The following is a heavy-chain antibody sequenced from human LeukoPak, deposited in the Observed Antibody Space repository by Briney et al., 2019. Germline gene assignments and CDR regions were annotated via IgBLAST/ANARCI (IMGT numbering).Heavy chain of an antibody. Sequence: KPSETLSLTCVVYGGSFSGYYWSWIRQPPGKGLEWIGEINHSGSTNYNPSLKSRATISVDTSKNQFSLKLSSVTAADTAVYYCARGRVRGYYFDYWGQGAQVTVSS. V-gene: IGHV4-34*01. CDR3: ARGRVRGYYFDY. CDR1: GGSFSGYY. CDR2: INHSGST. J-gene: IGHJ4*02. D-gene: IGHD2-8*01.